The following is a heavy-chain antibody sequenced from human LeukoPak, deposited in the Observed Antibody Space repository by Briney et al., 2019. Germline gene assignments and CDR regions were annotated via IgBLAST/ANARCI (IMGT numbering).Heavy chain of an antibody. V-gene: IGHV4-59*12. D-gene: IGHD2-2*01. J-gene: IGHJ5*02. CDR1: GGSISSYY. CDR2: IYYSGST. Sequence: SETLSLTCTVSGGSISSYYRSWIRQPPGKGLEWIGYIYYSGSTNYNPSLKSRVTISVDTSKNQFSLKLSSVTAADTAVYYCARVSQDIVVVPAAKGGWFDPWGQGTLVTVSS. CDR3: ARVSQDIVVVPAAKGGWFDP.